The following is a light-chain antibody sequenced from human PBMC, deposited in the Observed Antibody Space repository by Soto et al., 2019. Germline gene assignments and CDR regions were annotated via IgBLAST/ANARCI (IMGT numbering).Light chain of an antibody. Sequence: QSVLTQPPSASGTPGQRVTISCSGSSSNIGNNYVYWYQQFPGTAPKLLIYANNRRPSGVPERFSGSKSGTSASLAISGLRSEDEADSYCAAWDDSLSGVFGGGTKLTVL. J-gene: IGLJ2*01. CDR3: AAWDDSLSGV. CDR1: SSNIGNNY. CDR2: ANN. V-gene: IGLV1-47*02.